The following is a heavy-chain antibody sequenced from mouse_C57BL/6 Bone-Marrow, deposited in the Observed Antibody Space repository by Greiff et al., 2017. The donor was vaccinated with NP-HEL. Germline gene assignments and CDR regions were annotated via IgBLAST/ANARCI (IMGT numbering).Heavy chain of an antibody. CDR2: IDPETGDT. V-gene: IGHV14-4*01. CDR1: GFNIKDDY. D-gene: IGHD2-5*01. CDR3: TAYYSNWFAY. J-gene: IGHJ3*01. Sequence: VQLKESGAELVRPGASVKLSCTASGFNIKDDYMHWVKQRPEQGLEWIGWIDPETGDTEYASKFQGKATITADTSSNRADLKRSSLTSEDTAVYYCTAYYSNWFAYWGQGTLVTVSA.